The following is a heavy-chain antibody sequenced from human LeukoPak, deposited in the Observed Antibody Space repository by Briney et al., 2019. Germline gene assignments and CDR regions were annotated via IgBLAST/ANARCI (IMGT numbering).Heavy chain of an antibody. J-gene: IGHJ4*02. CDR2: IALDGSRK. CDR1: GFTFSHHH. Sequence: GGSLRLSCAASGFTFSHHHIHWVRQAPGKGLEWVTVIALDGSRKIYADSVKGRFTISRDNSKNTVSLQMNSLGVEDTAVYYCARDQGDASSWFFDYWGQGARVIVSS. D-gene: IGHD6-13*01. CDR3: ARDQGDASSWFFDY. V-gene: IGHV3-30*03.